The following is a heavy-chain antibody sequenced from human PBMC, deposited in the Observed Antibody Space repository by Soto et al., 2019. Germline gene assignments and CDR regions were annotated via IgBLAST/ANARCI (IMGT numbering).Heavy chain of an antibody. CDR2: INCSGST. V-gene: IGHV4-59*08. CDR1: GGSVTNHH. J-gene: IGHJ4*02. Sequence: QVQLQESGPGLVKPSETLSLTCTVSGGSVTNHHLSWIRQPPGKGLEWMGYINCSGSTNYNPYLWGQVNMQAAPPKRRFPLSLDSVTATETALYYCATYPVGGGGRGYWGQGTLVTVSS. CDR3: ATYPVGGGGRGY. D-gene: IGHD3-16*01.